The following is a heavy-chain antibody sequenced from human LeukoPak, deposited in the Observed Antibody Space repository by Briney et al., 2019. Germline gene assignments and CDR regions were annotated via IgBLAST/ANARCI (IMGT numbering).Heavy chain of an antibody. V-gene: IGHV3-48*02. J-gene: IGHJ4*02. D-gene: IGHD3-22*01. Sequence: GGSLRLSCAASGFTFSSYSMNWVRQAPVQGLEWVSYISSSSSTIYYADSVKGRFTISRDNAKNSLYLQMNSLRDEDTAVYYCARDRYYDSSGYAYWGQGTLVTVSS. CDR1: GFTFSSYS. CDR3: ARDRYYDSSGYAY. CDR2: ISSSSSTI.